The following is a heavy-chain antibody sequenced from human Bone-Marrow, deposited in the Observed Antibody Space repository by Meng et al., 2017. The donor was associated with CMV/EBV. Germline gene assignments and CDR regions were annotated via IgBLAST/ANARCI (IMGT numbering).Heavy chain of an antibody. V-gene: IGHV1-18*01. D-gene: IGHD4-23*01. J-gene: IGHJ4*02. CDR3: VGYLYGGNSLTGY. Sequence: ASVKVSCKASGYTFTSYGISWVRQAPGQGLEWMGWISAYNGNTNYAQKLQGRVTMTTDTSTSTAYMELKNLRSDDTAVYYRVGYLYGGNSLTGYWGQGTLVTVSS. CDR1: GYTFTSYG. CDR2: ISAYNGNT.